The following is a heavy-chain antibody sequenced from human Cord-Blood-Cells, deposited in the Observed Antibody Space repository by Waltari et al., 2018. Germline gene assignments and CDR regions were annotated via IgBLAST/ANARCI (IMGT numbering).Heavy chain of an antibody. J-gene: IGHJ4*02. Sequence: QVQLQQWGAGLLKPSETLSLTCAVYGGSFSGYYWSWIRQPPGKGLEWIGESNHSGSTNYNPSLKGRVNISVDTSKNQFSLKLGSVTAADTAVYYCARGHYYDSSGYYYYLHWGQGTLVTVSS. V-gene: IGHV4-34*01. CDR3: ARGHYYDSSGYYYYLH. CDR1: GGSFSGYY. D-gene: IGHD3-22*01. CDR2: SNHSGST.